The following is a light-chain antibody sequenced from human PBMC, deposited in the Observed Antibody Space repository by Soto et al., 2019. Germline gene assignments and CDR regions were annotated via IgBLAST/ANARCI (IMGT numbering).Light chain of an antibody. J-gene: IGKJ4*01. CDR2: GTS. CDR3: QQYNDWPPLT. Sequence: EIGMTQSTETLSVSAGERATLSCGASQSVNINLAWYQQKPGQAPRLLIYGTSTGATGVPARFSGSGSGTEFTLSISSLQSEDFAVYYCQQYNDWPPLTFGGGTKVDIK. V-gene: IGKV3-15*01. CDR1: QSVNIN.